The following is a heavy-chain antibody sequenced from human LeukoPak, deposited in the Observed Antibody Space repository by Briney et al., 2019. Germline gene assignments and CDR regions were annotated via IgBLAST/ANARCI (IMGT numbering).Heavy chain of an antibody. D-gene: IGHD3-22*01. CDR2: INHSGST. Sequence: SETLSLTCAVYGGSFSGYYWSWIRQPPGKGLEWIGEINHSGSTNYNPSLKSRVTISVDTSKNHFSLRLTSVTAADTAVYYCARGSFDSSGYYVFDYWGQGRLVTVSS. J-gene: IGHJ4*02. CDR1: GGSFSGYY. V-gene: IGHV4-34*01. CDR3: ARGSFDSSGYYVFDY.